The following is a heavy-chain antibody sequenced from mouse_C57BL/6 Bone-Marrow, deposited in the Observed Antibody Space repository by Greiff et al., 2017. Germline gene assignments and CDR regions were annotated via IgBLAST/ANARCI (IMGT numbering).Heavy chain of an antibody. J-gene: IGHJ4*01. D-gene: IGHD2-4*01. CDR3: ARIYYDYEDAMDY. V-gene: IGHV1-53*01. CDR2: SNPSNGGT. Sequence: QVPLQQSGTELVKPGASVKLSCKASGYTFTSYWMHWVKQRPGQGLEWIGNSNPSNGGTNDNEKFKSKATLSVDKSSSTAYMPLSRLTSEDAEVYDCARIYYDYEDAMDYWGQGTSGTVSA. CDR1: GYTFTSYW.